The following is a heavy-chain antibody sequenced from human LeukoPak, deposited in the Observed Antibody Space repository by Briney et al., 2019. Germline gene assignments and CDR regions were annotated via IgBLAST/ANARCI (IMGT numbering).Heavy chain of an antibody. CDR2: IYSCGST. CDR1: GFTVSSNY. Sequence: PGGSLRLSCAASGFTVSSNYMSWVRQAPGKGLEWVSVIYSCGSTYYADSVKGRFTISRDNSKNTLYLLMNSLRAEDTAVYYCAKILVVTDDYWGQGTLVTVSS. V-gene: IGHV3-66*02. CDR3: AKILVVTDDY. D-gene: IGHD2-21*02. J-gene: IGHJ4*02.